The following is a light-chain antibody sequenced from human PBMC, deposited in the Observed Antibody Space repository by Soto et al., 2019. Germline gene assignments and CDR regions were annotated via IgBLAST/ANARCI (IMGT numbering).Light chain of an antibody. V-gene: IGLV2-14*01. J-gene: IGLJ1*01. CDR1: SSDVGGYNY. CDR3: SSYTSSSTYV. Sequence: QSALTQPASVSGSPGQSITISCTGTSSDVGGYNYVSWYQQDPGKAPKVMIYDGSNRPSGVSHRFSASKSGNTASLTISGLQADDEADYNCSSYTSSSTYVFGTGTKLTVL. CDR2: DGS.